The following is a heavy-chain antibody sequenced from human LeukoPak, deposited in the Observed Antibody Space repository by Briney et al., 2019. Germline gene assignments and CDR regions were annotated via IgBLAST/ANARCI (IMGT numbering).Heavy chain of an antibody. CDR1: GGSISSYY. CDR3: AKNPHHDDDADEGFDY. D-gene: IGHD3-16*01. Sequence: SETLSLTCTVSGGSISSYYWSWIRQPPGKGLEWIGQISYTGNTYYNPSLKSRVTISLDTSKNQFSLNLSSVTAADTAIYYCAKNPHHDDDADEGFDYWGQGTLVTVSS. CDR2: ISYTGNT. V-gene: IGHV4-59*12. J-gene: IGHJ4*02.